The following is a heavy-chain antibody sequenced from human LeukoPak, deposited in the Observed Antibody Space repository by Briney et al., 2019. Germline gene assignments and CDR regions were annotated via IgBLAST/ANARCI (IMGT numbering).Heavy chain of an antibody. V-gene: IGHV3-7*03. Sequence: GGSLRLSCLGSAFTFSVYWMTWVRQAPGKGLEWVANINQDGSEKEYVESVKGRFIISRDNAKNSLCLQMNSLRGEDTAVYYCVMGRGWLDSWGQGTLVTVSS. D-gene: IGHD1-26*01. J-gene: IGHJ5*01. CDR2: INQDGSEK. CDR3: VMGRGWLDS. CDR1: AFTFSVYW.